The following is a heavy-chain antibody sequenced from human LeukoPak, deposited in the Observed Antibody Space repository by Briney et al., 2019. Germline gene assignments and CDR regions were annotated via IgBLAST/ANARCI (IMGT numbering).Heavy chain of an antibody. CDR3: ARGGEKLYSGSYSYDY. J-gene: IGHJ4*02. V-gene: IGHV3-7*01. Sequence: PGRSLRLSCAASGFTFSSYGMHWVRQAPGKGLEWVANIKQDGGEKYYVDSVKGRFTVSRNNAKNSLYLDMDSLTAEDTAVYYCARGGEKLYSGSYSYDYWGQGTLVTVSS. CDR2: IKQDGGEK. CDR1: GFTFSSYG. D-gene: IGHD1-26*01.